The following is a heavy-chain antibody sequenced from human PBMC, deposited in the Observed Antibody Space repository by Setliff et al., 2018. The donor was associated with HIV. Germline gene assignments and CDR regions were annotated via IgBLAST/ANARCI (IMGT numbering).Heavy chain of an antibody. V-gene: IGHV1-8*02. D-gene: IGHD2-15*01. CDR1: GYTFTTYD. J-gene: IGHJ3*02. CDR3: AIRREVVVATTRRGLDI. Sequence: ASVKVSCKASGYTFTTYDINWVRQAAGQGLEWMGWMNPNSGNTGYAQRFQGRLTMTRNTSISTAYMELNSLMSEDTSVYFCAIRREVVVATTRRGLDIWGQGTMVTVSS. CDR2: MNPNSGNT.